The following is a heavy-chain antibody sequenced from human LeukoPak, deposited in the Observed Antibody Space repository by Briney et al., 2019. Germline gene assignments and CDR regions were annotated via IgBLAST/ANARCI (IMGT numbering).Heavy chain of an antibody. CDR1: GGSISSSSYY. Sequence: SETLSLTCTVSGGSISSSSYYWGWIRQPPGKGLEWIGSIYYSGSTYYNPSLKSRVTISVDTSKNQFPLKLSSVTAADTAVYYCARQYYYGSGSYRRPYYYYYMDVWLKGTTVTISS. J-gene: IGHJ6*03. D-gene: IGHD3-10*01. CDR3: ARQYYYGSGSYRRPYYYYYMDV. V-gene: IGHV4-39*01. CDR2: IYYSGST.